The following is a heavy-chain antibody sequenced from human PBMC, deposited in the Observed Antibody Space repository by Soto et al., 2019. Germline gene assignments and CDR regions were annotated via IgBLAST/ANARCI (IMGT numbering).Heavy chain of an antibody. CDR1: GYSFAGYW. D-gene: IGHD3-22*01. V-gene: IGHV5-10-1*01. CDR3: ARQIYDSDSGPNFQYYFDS. Sequence: GESLKISCKGSGYSFAGYWITWVRQKPGKGLEWMGRIDPSDSQTYYSPSFRGHVTISVTKSITTVFLQWSSLRASDTAMYYCARQIYDSDSGPNFQYYFDSWGQGTLVTVSS. J-gene: IGHJ4*02. CDR2: IDPSDSQT.